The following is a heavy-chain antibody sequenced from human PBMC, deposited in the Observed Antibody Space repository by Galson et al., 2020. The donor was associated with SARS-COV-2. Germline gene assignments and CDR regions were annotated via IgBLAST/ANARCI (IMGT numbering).Heavy chain of an antibody. CDR3: ARVDCGGDCYWDYYYYGMDV. Sequence: SQTLSLTCTVSGGSISSGGYYWSWIRQHPGKGLEWIGYIYYSGSTYYNPSLKSRVTISVDTSKNQFSLKLSSVTAADTAVYYCARVDCGGDCYWDYYYYGMDVWGQGTTVTVSS. J-gene: IGHJ6*02. CDR1: GGSISSGGYY. CDR2: IYYSGST. V-gene: IGHV4-31*03. D-gene: IGHD2-21*02.